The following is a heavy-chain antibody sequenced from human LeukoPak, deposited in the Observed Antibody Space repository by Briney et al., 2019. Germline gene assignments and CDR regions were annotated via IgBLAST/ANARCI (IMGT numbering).Heavy chain of an antibody. CDR3: ARDVPDDFWSGYYSPNYFDY. J-gene: IGHJ4*02. Sequence: GASVKVSCKASGYTFTGYYMHSVRQAPGQGLEWMGWINPNSGGTNYAQKFQGRVTMTRDTSISTAYMELSRLRSDDTAVYYCARDVPDDFWSGYYSPNYFDYWGQGTLVTVSS. CDR1: GYTFTGYY. D-gene: IGHD3-3*01. CDR2: INPNSGGT. V-gene: IGHV1-2*02.